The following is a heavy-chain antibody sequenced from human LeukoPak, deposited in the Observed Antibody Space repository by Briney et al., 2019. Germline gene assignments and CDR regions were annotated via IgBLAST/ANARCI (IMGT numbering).Heavy chain of an antibody. CDR2: INHSVST. CDR3: ARDLGYSIPFDH. CDR1: GGSFSGYY. D-gene: IGHD2-15*01. V-gene: IGHV4-34*01. J-gene: IGHJ4*02. Sequence: SETLSLTCAVYGGSFSGYYWSWIRQPPGKGLEWIGEINHSVSTNYNPSLKRRVTISVDTSKNQFSLKLSSVTAADTAVYYCARDLGYSIPFDHWGQGTLVTVSS.